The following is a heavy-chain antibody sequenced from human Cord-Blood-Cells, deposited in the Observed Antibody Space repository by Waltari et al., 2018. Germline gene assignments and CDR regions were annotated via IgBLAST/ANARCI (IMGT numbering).Heavy chain of an antibody. Sequence: QLQLQESGPGLVKPTETLSLTCTVSGGSISSSSYYWGWIRQPPGKGLAWIGSIYYSGGTYYNPSLKSRVTISVDTSKNQFSLKLSSVTAADTAVYYCARQYSSGWYFDYWGPGTLVTVSS. CDR3: ARQYSSGWYFDY. J-gene: IGHJ4*02. D-gene: IGHD6-19*01. CDR1: GGSISSSSYY. CDR2: IYYSGGT. V-gene: IGHV4-39*01.